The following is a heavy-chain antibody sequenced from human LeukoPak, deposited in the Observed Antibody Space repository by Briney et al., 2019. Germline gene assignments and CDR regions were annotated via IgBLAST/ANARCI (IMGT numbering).Heavy chain of an antibody. V-gene: IGHV3-21*01. J-gene: IGHJ4*02. CDR3: AGGPSYYDILTGYYQAPSDY. CDR2: ISSSSSYI. D-gene: IGHD3-9*01. CDR1: GFTFSSDS. Sequence: GGSLRLSCAASGFTFSSDSMNWVRQAPGKGLEWVSSISSSSSYIYYADSVKGRFNISRDNAKNSLYLQMNSLRAEDPAVYYCAGGPSYYDILTGYYQAPSDYWGQGTLVTVSS.